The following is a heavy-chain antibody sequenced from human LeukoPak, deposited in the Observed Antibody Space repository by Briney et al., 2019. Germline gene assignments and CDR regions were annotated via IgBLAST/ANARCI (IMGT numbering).Heavy chain of an antibody. CDR1: GGSVSSGSYY. CDR3: ARSSNYGVYVAWFDP. V-gene: IGHV4-61*01. CDR2: IYYSGST. Sequence: SETLSLTCTVSGGSVSSGSYYWSWIRQPPGQGLEWIGYIYYSGSTNYNPSLKSRVTISVDTSKNQFSLKLCSVTAADTAVYYCARSSNYGVYVAWFDPWGQGTLVSVSS. J-gene: IGHJ5*02. D-gene: IGHD4-17*01.